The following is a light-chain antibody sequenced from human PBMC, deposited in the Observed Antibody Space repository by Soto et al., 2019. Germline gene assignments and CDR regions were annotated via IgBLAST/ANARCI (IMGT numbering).Light chain of an antibody. CDR3: QQYNNWPRT. V-gene: IGKV1-5*01. CDR2: DAS. J-gene: IGKJ1*01. Sequence: DIQMTQSPSTLSASIGDRVTITCRASQNISRWLAWYQQKPGKAPKLLMYDASSLQSGVPSRFSGSGSGTEFTLTITSLHPDDFATYYCQQYNNWPRTFGQGTKVDIK. CDR1: QNISRW.